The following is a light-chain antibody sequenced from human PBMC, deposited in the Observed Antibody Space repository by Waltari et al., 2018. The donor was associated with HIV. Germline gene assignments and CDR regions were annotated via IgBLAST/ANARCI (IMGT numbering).Light chain of an antibody. J-gene: IGLJ2*01. V-gene: IGLV3-1*01. CDR2: QHN. CDR3: QAWDGSTTI. Sequence: SHELTQPLSVSVSPGQTASITCSGDKLGDTYISWYQQKPGQSPVLVIYQHNKRHPGIPERFSGSNSGNTATLTINGTQAMDEADCYCQAWDGSTTIFGGRTKLTVL. CDR1: KLGDTY.